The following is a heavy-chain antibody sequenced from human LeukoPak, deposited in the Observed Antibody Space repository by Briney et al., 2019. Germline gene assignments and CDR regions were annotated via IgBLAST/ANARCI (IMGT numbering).Heavy chain of an antibody. CDR1: GYTFTGYY. V-gene: IGHV1-2*02. J-gene: IGHJ4*02. Sequence: ASVKVSCKASGYTFTGYYMHWVRQAPGQGLEWMGWINPNSGGTNYAQKFQGRGTMTRDTSISTAYMELSRLRSDDTAVYYCASGYYYDSSGYYYWGQGTLVTVSS. D-gene: IGHD3-22*01. CDR2: INPNSGGT. CDR3: ASGYYYDSSGYYY.